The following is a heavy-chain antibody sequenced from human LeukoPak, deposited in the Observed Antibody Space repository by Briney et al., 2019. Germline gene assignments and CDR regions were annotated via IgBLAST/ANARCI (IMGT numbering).Heavy chain of an antibody. V-gene: IGHV5-51*01. D-gene: IGHD3-10*01. J-gene: IGHJ4*02. CDR3: ARQWLRGNYRYFES. CDR1: RYHFATYW. CDR2: IYPADSDT. Sequence: ESLKISFQGSRYHFATYWIGWGRQVPGEGLEWMWLIYPADSDTRYSPSFRGQVTLSADRSVSTAYLQWSSLKTSDTAIYYCARQWLRGNYRYFESWGQGTLVTVSS.